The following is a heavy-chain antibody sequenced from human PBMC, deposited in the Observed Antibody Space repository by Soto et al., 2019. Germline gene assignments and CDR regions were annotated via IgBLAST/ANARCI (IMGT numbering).Heavy chain of an antibody. D-gene: IGHD3-22*01. J-gene: IGHJ6*01. V-gene: IGHV3-33*01. CDR2: IWYDGSNK. Sequence: PGGSLRLSCAASGFTFSSYGMHWVRQAPGKGLEWVAVIWYDGSNKYYADSVKGRFTISRDNSKNTLYPQINSLRAEDTAVYFCTTYYYDSGGPPYYYGMDVWGQGTTVTVSS. CDR3: TTYYYDSGGPPYYYGMDV. CDR1: GFTFSSYG.